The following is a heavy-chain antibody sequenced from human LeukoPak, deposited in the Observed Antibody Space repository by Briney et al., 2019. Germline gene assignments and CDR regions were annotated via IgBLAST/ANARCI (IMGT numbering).Heavy chain of an antibody. D-gene: IGHD2-21*02. CDR2: ISGSDGST. J-gene: IGHJ4*02. V-gene: IGHV3-23*01. Sequence: GGSLRLSCAASGLSFSSFGMSWVRQAPGKGLERVSRISGSDGSTDYADSVEGRFTISRDNSKNTLYLQMNSLRAEDTAIYYCAKFYRATRGACDSWGQGTLVTVSS. CDR1: GLSFSSFG. CDR3: AKFYRATRGACDS.